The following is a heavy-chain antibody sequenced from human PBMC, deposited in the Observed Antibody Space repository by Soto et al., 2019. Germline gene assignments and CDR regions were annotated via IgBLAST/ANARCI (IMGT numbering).Heavy chain of an antibody. Sequence: KPSETLSLTCTVSGGSMSSYYWTWLRQSPGRGLEWIGYISYSGSTYYNPSLKSRVTISADTSKNQFSLRMNSMIAADTAVDYCARADPDASVGYWGQGTLVTVSS. CDR1: GGSMSSYY. CDR2: ISYSGST. J-gene: IGHJ4*02. CDR3: ARADPDASVGY. V-gene: IGHV4-59*01. D-gene: IGHD2-15*01.